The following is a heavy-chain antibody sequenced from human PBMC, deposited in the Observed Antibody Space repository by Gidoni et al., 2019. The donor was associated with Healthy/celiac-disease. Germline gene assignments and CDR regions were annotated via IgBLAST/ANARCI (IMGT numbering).Heavy chain of an antibody. CDR1: GYTCTSYG. Sequence: QVQLVQSGAEVKKPGASVKVSCKASGYTCTSYGISWVRQATGQGLEWMGWSSAYNGNTIYAQRLQGRVTMTTDTSTSTAYMELRRLRSDDTAVYYCARGLYDILTALYYYGMDVWGQGTTVTVSS. J-gene: IGHJ6*02. CDR2: SSAYNGNT. D-gene: IGHD3-9*01. V-gene: IGHV1-18*01. CDR3: ARGLYDILTALYYYGMDV.